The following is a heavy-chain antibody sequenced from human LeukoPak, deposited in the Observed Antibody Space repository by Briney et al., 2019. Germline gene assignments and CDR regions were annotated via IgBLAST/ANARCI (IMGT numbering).Heavy chain of an antibody. J-gene: IGHJ4*02. Sequence: GGSLTLSCVVSGSTFTYWMQWVRPAPGKGLEWVATLKQDGSVKYYMDSVKGRFTISGDIARKSMFLQMNSLRVEDTAIYYCTGTGWPDWGQGTLVAVSS. D-gene: IGHD6-19*01. CDR3: TGTGWPD. V-gene: IGHV3-7*01. CDR1: GSTFTYW. CDR2: LKQDGSVK.